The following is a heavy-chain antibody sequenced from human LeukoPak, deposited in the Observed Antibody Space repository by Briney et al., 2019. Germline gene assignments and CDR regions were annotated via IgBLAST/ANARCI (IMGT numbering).Heavy chain of an antibody. J-gene: IGHJ4*02. CDR2: IIPIFGTA. CDR1: GGTFSSYA. CDR3: ARSLGEAGTFDY. Sequence: SVKVSCKASGGTFSSYAISWVRQAPGQGIECMGGIIPIFGTANYAQKFQGRVTITADESTSTAYMELSSLRSEDTAVYYCARSLGEAGTFDYWGQGTLVTVSS. D-gene: IGHD6-19*01. V-gene: IGHV1-69*13.